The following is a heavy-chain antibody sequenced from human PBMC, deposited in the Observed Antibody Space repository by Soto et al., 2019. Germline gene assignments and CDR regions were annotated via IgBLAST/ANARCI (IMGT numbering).Heavy chain of an antibody. CDR2: INPNSGGT. Sequence: ASVKVSCKASGYTFTGYYMHWVRQAPGQGLEWMGWINPNSGGTNYAQKFQGRVTMTRDKSISTAYMELSRLRSEDTAVYYCARVRGIAARPGGAFDIWRQGTMVTVSS. CDR3: ARVRGIAARPGGAFDI. D-gene: IGHD6-6*01. J-gene: IGHJ3*02. V-gene: IGHV1-2*02. CDR1: GYTFTGYY.